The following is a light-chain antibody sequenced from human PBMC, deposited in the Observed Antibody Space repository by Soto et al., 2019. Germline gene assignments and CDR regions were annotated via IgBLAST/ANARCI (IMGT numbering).Light chain of an antibody. CDR3: QQYTNTNNPWM. CDR1: QTISTW. CDR2: DAS. Sequence: DIQVTQSPPPLSASVGDRLTITCRASQTISTWMAWYQQEPGQAPXXLXXDASTLQSGVASRFSGSGSGTEFTLIISGLQPDDSATYYCQQYTNTNNPWMFGQGTKVDIK. J-gene: IGKJ1*01. V-gene: IGKV1-5*01.